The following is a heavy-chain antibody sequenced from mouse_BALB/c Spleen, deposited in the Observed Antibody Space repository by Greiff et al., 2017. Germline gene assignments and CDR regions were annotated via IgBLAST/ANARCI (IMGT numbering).Heavy chain of an antibody. CDR3: ARVITQDYFDY. CDR1: GFNIKDTY. V-gene: IGHV14-3*02. Sequence: VQLQQSGAELVKPGASVKLSCTASGFNIKDTYMHWVKQRPEQGLEWIGRIDPANGNTKYDPKFQGKATITADTSSNTAYLQLSSLTSEDTAVYYCARVITQDYFDYWGQGTTLTVSS. J-gene: IGHJ2*01. CDR2: IDPANGNT. D-gene: IGHD2-4*01.